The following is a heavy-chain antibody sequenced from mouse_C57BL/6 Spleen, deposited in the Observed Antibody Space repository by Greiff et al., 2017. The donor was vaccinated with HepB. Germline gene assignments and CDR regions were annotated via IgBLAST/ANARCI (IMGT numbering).Heavy chain of an antibody. CDR2: IDPETGGT. D-gene: IGHD4-1*02. Sequence: VQLQQSGAELVRPGASVTLSCKASGYTFTDYEMHWVKQTPVHGLEWIGAIDPETGGTAYNQKFKGKAIRTADKSSSTAYMELRSLTSEDSAVYYCTRSPTGTAYWGQGTLVTVSA. CDR3: TRSPTGTAY. J-gene: IGHJ3*01. V-gene: IGHV1-15*01. CDR1: GYTFTDYE.